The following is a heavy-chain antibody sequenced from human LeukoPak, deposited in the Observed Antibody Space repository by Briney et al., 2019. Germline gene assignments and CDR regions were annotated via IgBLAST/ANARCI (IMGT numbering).Heavy chain of an antibody. D-gene: IGHD2-15*01. CDR3: ASDGYCSGGSCYSQDRSDY. Sequence: ASVKVSCKASGYTFTIYYMHWVRQAPGQGLEWMGGIIPIFGTANYAQKFQGRVTITADESTSTAYMELSSLRSEDTAVYYCASDGYCSGGSCYSQDRSDYWGQGTLVTVSS. CDR1: GYTFTIYY. J-gene: IGHJ4*02. CDR2: IIPIFGTA. V-gene: IGHV1-69*13.